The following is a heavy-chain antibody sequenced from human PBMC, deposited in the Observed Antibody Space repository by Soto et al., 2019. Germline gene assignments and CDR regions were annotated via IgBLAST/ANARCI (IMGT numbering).Heavy chain of an antibody. J-gene: IGHJ4*02. CDR3: ARAASIAAAGTSYFDE. Sequence: ASVKVSCKASGYTFTGYYMHWVRQAPGQGLEWMGWINPNSGGTNYAQKFQGWVTMTRDTSISTAYMELSRLRSDDTAVYYCARAASIAAAGTSYFDERGQGTLVTVSS. V-gene: IGHV1-2*04. D-gene: IGHD6-13*01. CDR1: GYTFTGYY. CDR2: INPNSGGT.